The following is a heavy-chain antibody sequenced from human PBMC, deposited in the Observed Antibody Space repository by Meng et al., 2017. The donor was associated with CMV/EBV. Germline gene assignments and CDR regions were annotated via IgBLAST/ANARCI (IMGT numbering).Heavy chain of an antibody. V-gene: IGHV6-1*01. Sequence: SETLSLTCAISGDSVSSNSAAWNWIRQSPSRGLEWLGRTYYRSKWYNDYAVSVKSRITINPDTSKNQFSLQLNSVTPEDTAVYYCARDGVSSGWLKLLFDYWGQGTLVTVSS. CDR2: TYYRSKWYN. CDR3: ARDGVSSGWLKLLFDY. J-gene: IGHJ4*02. CDR1: GDSVSSNSAA. D-gene: IGHD6-19*01.